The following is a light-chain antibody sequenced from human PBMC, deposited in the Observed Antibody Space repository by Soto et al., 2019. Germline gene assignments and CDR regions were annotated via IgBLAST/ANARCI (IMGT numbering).Light chain of an antibody. CDR3: QQYDNLPYT. J-gene: IGKJ2*01. CDR2: DAS. CDR1: QDISSY. V-gene: IGKV1-33*01. Sequence: DIQMTQSPSSLSASVGDRVTITCQASQDISSYLNWYQQKPGKAPKLLIYDASTLETGVSSRFSGSESGTDFTFTISSLQPEDIATYYCQQYDNLPYTFGQGTKLEIK.